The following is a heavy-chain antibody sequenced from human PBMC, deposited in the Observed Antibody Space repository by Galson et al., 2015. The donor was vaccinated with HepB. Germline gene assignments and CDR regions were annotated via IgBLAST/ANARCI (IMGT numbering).Heavy chain of an antibody. CDR1: GFTFGDYA. CDR2: IRSKAYGGTT. J-gene: IGHJ2*01. CDR3: TRAATVVIWWYFDL. D-gene: IGHD4-23*01. Sequence: SLRLSCAASGFTFGDYAMSWFRQAPGKGLEWVGFIRSKAYGGTTEYAASVKGRFTISRDDSKSIAYLQMNSLKTEDTAVYYCTRAATVVIWWYFDLWGRGTLVTVSS. V-gene: IGHV3-49*03.